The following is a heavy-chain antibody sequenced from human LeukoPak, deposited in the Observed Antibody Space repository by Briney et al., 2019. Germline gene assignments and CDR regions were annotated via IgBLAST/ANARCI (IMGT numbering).Heavy chain of an antibody. D-gene: IGHD2-2*01. V-gene: IGHV1-69*05. CDR3: ARGEVPAAINTFDC. CDR1: GGTFSSYA. CDR2: IIPIFGTA. Sequence: SVKVSCKASGGTFSSYAISWVRQAPGQGLEWMGGIIPIFGTANYAQKFQGRVTITTDESTSTAYMELSSLRSEDTAVYYCARGEVPAAINTFDCWGQGTLVTVSS. J-gene: IGHJ4*02.